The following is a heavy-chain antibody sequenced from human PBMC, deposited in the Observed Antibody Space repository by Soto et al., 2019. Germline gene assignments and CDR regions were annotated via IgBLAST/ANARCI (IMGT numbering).Heavy chain of an antibody. Sequence: SETLSLTCTVSGGSISSYYWSWIRQPPGKGLEWIGYIYYSGSTNYNPPLKSRVTISVDTSKNQFSLKLSSVTAADTAVYYCAREGYGGTQLFDYWGQGTLVTV. CDR3: AREGYGGTQLFDY. V-gene: IGHV4-59*01. CDR2: IYYSGST. D-gene: IGHD4-17*01. J-gene: IGHJ4*02. CDR1: GGSISSYY.